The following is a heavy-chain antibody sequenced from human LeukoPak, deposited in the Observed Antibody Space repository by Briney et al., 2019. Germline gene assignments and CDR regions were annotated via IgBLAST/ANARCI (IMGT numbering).Heavy chain of an antibody. CDR1: GYSFTSYW. Sequence: GESLKISCKGSGYSFTSYWISWVRQMPGKGLEWMGRIDPSDSYTNYSPSFQGHVTISADKSISTAYLQWSSLKASDTAMYYCARGSTYYESSGQVPFDYWGQGTLVTVSS. CDR3: ARGSTYYESSGQVPFDY. J-gene: IGHJ4*02. D-gene: IGHD3-22*01. CDR2: IDPSDSYT. V-gene: IGHV5-10-1*01.